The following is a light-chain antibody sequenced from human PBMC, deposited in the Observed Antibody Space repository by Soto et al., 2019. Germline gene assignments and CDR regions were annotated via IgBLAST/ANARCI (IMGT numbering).Light chain of an antibody. CDR3: QQYYSYLPYT. Sequence: AIRMTQSPSSFSASTGDRGTITCRASQGISSYLAWYQQKPGKAPKLLIYAASTLQSGVPSRFSGSGSGTDFTLTISCLQSEDFATYYCQQYYSYLPYTFGQGTKLEIK. CDR1: QGISSY. V-gene: IGKV1-8*01. CDR2: AAS. J-gene: IGKJ2*01.